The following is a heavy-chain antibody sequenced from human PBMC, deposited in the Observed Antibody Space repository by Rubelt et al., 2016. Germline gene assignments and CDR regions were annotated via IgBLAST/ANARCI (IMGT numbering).Heavy chain of an antibody. Sequence: QVQLQESGPGLVKPSQTLSLTCTVSGGSISSGGYYWSWIRQHPGKGLEWIGYIYYSGSTYYNPSLKSRVTISVDTSKNQFSLKLSSVTAADTAVYYCAGFGSSGYYPGAFDIWGQGTMVTVSS. CDR1: GGSISSGGYY. CDR2: IYYSGST. CDR3: AGFGSSGYYPGAFDI. D-gene: IGHD3-22*01. J-gene: IGHJ3*02. V-gene: IGHV4-31*03.